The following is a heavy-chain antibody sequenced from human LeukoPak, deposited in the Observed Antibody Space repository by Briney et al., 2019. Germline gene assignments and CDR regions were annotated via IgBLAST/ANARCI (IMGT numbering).Heavy chain of an antibody. CDR2: IYYSGGT. J-gene: IGHJ4*02. Sequence: SETLSLTCTVSGASISGSSYYWGWIRQPPGKGLEWIGSIYYSGGTYYKPSLKSRVTMSVDTSKNQFSLKLNSVTAADTAVYYCARPQRYSNYALDYWGQGTLVTVSS. CDR3: ARPQRYSNYALDY. CDR1: GASISGSSYY. D-gene: IGHD4-11*01. V-gene: IGHV4-39*01.